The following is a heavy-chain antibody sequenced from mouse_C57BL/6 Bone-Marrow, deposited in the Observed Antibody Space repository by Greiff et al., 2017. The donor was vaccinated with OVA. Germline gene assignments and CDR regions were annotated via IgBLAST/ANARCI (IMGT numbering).Heavy chain of an antibody. D-gene: IGHD2-3*01. CDR2: IDPSDSYT. J-gene: IGHJ4*01. V-gene: IGHV1-59*01. Sequence: QVQLQQPGAELVRPGTSVKLSCKASGYTFTSYWMHWVKQRPGQGLEWIGVIDPSDSYTNYNQKFKGKATLTVDTSSSTAYMQLSSLTSEDSAVYDCARDGDGYYVDAMDYWGQGTSVTVSS. CDR1: GYTFTSYW. CDR3: ARDGDGYYVDAMDY.